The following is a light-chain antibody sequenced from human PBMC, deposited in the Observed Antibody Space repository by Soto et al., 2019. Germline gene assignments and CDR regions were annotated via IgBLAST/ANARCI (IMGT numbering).Light chain of an antibody. V-gene: IGLV2-23*01. J-gene: IGLJ2*01. CDR3: CSYAGSAAVL. CDR1: SSDVGSYNL. CDR2: ETT. Sequence: QSALTQPASVSGSPGQSITISCTGTSSDVGSYNLVSWYQQHPGRAPKLIIYETTKRPSGVSNRFSGSKSGNTASVTVSGLHAEDDADYYCCSYAGSAAVLFGGGTKLTVL.